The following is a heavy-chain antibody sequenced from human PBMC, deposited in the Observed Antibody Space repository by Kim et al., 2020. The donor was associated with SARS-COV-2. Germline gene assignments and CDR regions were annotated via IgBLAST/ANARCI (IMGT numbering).Heavy chain of an antibody. CDR1: GGSISSGGYY. CDR2: IYYSGST. CDR3: ARARYGDYLFDY. D-gene: IGHD4-17*01. V-gene: IGHV4-31*03. Sequence: SETLSLTCTVSGGSISSGGYYWSWIRQHPGKGLEWIGYIYYSGSTYYNPSLKSRVIISVDTSKNQFSLKLISVTAADTAVYLCARARYGDYLFDYWGQGTLVNVSS. J-gene: IGHJ4*02.